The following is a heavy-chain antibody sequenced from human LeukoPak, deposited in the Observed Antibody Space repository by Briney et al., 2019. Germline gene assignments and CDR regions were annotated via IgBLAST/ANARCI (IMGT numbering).Heavy chain of an antibody. CDR2: IDPSDSYT. Sequence: GESLKISCKGSGYSFTSYWISWVRQMPGKGLERMGRIDPSDSYTNYSPSFQGHVTISADKSISTAYLQWSSLKASDTAMYYCARVKKLGYCSSTSCYYYGMDVWGKGTTVTVSS. J-gene: IGHJ6*04. D-gene: IGHD2-2*01. CDR3: ARVKKLGYCSSTSCYYYGMDV. V-gene: IGHV5-10-1*01. CDR1: GYSFTSYW.